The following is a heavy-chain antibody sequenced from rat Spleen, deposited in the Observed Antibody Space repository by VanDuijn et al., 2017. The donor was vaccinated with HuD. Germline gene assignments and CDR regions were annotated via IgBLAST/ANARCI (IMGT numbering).Heavy chain of an antibody. CDR2: IYYDSSKM. Sequence: EVKLVESGGGLIQPGNSLTLSCVASGFTFSNYGMHWIRQAPKKGLEWIAMIYYDSSKMFYADTVKGRFTIYRDNSKNTLYLEMNSLRSEDTAMYYCAACDDGNWFAYWGQGTLVTVSS. V-gene: IGHV5-54*01. J-gene: IGHJ3*01. CDR1: GFTFSNYG. CDR3: AACDDGNWFAY. D-gene: IGHD1-1*01.